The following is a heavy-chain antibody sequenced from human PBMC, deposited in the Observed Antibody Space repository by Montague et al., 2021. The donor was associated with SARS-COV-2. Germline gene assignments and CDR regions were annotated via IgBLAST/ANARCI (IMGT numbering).Heavy chain of an antibody. J-gene: IGHJ6*02. CDR2: ISYDGSNK. V-gene: IGHV3-30*04. Sequence: SLRLSCAASGFTFSSYAMHWVRQAPGKGLEWVAVISYDGSNKYYADSVKGRFTISRDNSKNTLYLQMNSLRAEDTAVYYCVGELLLIYGMDVWGQGPTVTVSS. CDR3: VGELLLIYGMDV. D-gene: IGHD3-10*01. CDR1: GFTFSSYA.